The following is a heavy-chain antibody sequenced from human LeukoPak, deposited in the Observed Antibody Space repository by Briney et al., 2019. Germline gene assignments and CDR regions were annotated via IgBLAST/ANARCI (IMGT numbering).Heavy chain of an antibody. CDR2: IKQDGSEK. J-gene: IGHJ3*02. CDR3: ARGHSSNWDHTLDI. D-gene: IGHD6-13*01. V-gene: IGHV3-7*04. CDR1: GFTFSTYW. Sequence: VGSLRLSCAASGFTFSTYWMSWVRQAPGKGLEWVANIKQDGSEKYYVDSVRGRFTISRDNAKKSRYLEINTPRADDTAVYYCARGHSSNWDHTLDIWGQGTMVTVSS.